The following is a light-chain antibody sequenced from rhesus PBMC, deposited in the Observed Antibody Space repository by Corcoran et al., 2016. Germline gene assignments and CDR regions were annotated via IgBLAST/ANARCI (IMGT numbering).Light chain of an antibody. Sequence: DIMMTQTPLSLPVTPGEPASISCRSSQSLLDSEDGNTYLDWYLQKPGQSPQLLIYEVSNRASVVPERCSGSGSDTDFTLKISRVEAEDVGLYYCMQVLEFPLTFGGGTKVEIK. V-gene: IGKV2-104*02. CDR2: EVS. CDR1: QSLLDSEDGNTY. CDR3: MQVLEFPLT. J-gene: IGKJ4*01.